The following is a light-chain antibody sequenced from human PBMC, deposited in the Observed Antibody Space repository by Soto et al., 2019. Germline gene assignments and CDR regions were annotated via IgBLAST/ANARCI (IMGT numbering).Light chain of an antibody. CDR3: QTWGSGIVV. Sequence: QLVLTQSPSASASLGASVKLTCILSSGHSNYAIAWHQQQSEKRPRYLMKLNSDGSHSKGDGIPDRFSGSSSGAERYLTISSLQSEDEADYYCQTWGSGIVVFGGGTKLTVL. J-gene: IGLJ2*01. CDR2: LNSDGSH. CDR1: SGHSNYA. V-gene: IGLV4-69*01.